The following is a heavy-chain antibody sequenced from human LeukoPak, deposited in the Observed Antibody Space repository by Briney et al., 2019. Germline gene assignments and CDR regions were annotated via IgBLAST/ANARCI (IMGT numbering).Heavy chain of an antibody. J-gene: IGHJ4*02. D-gene: IGHD3-10*01. V-gene: IGHV3-48*01. CDR3: AREGAGEFTDLDY. CDR2: ISSSSSTI. CDR1: GLTFSSYS. Sequence: PGGSLRLSWAASGLTFSSYSMNWVRQAPGEGLEWISYISSSSSTIYYADSVKGRLTISRDNAKNPLYLQLDSLRAEDTAVYYCAREGAGEFTDLDYWGQGSLVTVSS.